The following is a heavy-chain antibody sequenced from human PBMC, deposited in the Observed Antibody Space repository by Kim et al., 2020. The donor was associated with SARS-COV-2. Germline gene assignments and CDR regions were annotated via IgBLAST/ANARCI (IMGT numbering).Heavy chain of an antibody. CDR3: ARFARGGKYYYYYYGMDV. V-gene: IGHV4-59*08. CDR2: IYYSGST. J-gene: IGHJ6*02. CDR1: GGSISSYY. Sequence: SETLSLTCTVSGGSISSYYWSWIRQPPGKGLEWIGYIYYSGSTNYNPSLKSRVTISVDTSKNQFSLKLSSVTAADTAVYYCARFARGGKYYYYYYGMDVWGQGTTVTVSS. D-gene: IGHD3-10*01.